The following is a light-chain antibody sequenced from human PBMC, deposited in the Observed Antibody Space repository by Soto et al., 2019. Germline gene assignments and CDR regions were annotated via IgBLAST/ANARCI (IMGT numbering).Light chain of an antibody. J-gene: IGKJ4*01. Sequence: DIQMTQSPSSLSASVGDRVTITCQARQDINNFLSWYQQKPGKSPKLLFYDASNLETGVPSRFSGSGSGTTFIFTISSLQAEDIATYYCQQYDYFPRTFGGGTKVEIK. CDR3: QQYDYFPRT. CDR2: DAS. V-gene: IGKV1-33*01. CDR1: QDINNF.